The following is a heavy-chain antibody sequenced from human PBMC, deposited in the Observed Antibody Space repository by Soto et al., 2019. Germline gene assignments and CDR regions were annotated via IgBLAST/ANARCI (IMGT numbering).Heavy chain of an antibody. CDR1: GFTFSSFG. J-gene: IGHJ3*02. Sequence: VQLLESGGGLVQPGGSLRLSCAASGFTFSSFGMHWVRQAPGKGLEWVAVISYDGSNKYYADSVKGRFTISRDNSKNTLYLQMNSLRAEDTAVYYCAKALRIGQPLRSGGAFDIWGQGTMVTVSS. D-gene: IGHD2-15*01. V-gene: IGHV3-30*18. CDR3: AKALRIGQPLRSGGAFDI. CDR2: ISYDGSNK.